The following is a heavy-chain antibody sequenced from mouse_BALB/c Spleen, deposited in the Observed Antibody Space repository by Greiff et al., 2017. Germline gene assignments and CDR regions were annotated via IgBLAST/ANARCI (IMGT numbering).Heavy chain of an antibody. Sequence: VQLQQSGAELVKPGASVKLSCTASGFNIKDTYMHWVKQRPEQGLEWIGRIDPANGNTKYDPKFQGKATITADTSSNTAYLQLSSLTSEDTAVYYCARRGITTAWFAYWGQGTLVTVSA. CDR3: ARRGITTAWFAY. V-gene: IGHV14-3*02. CDR1: GFNIKDTY. J-gene: IGHJ3*01. D-gene: IGHD2-4*01. CDR2: IDPANGNT.